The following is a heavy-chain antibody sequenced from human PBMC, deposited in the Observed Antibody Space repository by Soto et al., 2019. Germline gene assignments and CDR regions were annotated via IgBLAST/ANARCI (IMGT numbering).Heavy chain of an antibody. CDR2: IYPSGST. V-gene: IGHV4-30-2*01. J-gene: IGHJ4*02. D-gene: IGHD2-21*01. Sequence: QLQLQESDSGLVKPSQTLSLTCTVSGGSVSSGGFSWSWIRQPTGKGLEWIGYIYPSGSTYYNPSLKSRVTISLDRSKNQFSLKLTSVTAADSAVYYCARGGDYYFDSWGQGTLVTVSS. CDR1: GGSVSSGGFS. CDR3: ARGGDYYFDS.